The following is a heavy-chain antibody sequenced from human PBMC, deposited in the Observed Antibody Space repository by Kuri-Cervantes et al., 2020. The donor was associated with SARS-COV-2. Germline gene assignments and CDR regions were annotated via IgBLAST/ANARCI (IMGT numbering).Heavy chain of an antibody. V-gene: IGHV3-53*01. CDR2: IYSGGST. CDR1: GFTVSSNY. Sequence: GESLKISCAASGFTVSSNYMSWVRQAPGKGLEWVSVIYSGGSTYYADSVKGRFTISRDNSKNTLYLQMNSLRAEDTAVYYCASSNPDAFDIWGQGTMVTVSS. CDR3: ASSNPDAFDI. J-gene: IGHJ3*02. D-gene: IGHD1-14*01.